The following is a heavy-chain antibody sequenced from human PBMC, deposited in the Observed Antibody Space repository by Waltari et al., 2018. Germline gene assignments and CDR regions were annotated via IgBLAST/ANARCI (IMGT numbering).Heavy chain of an antibody. CDR1: GFTVSHTY. CDR3: ARGHTISGGDYMDV. J-gene: IGHJ6*03. V-gene: IGHV3-53*01. D-gene: IGHD3-3*01. Sequence: EVQLVESGGGLIQPGGSLRLSCAVSGFTVSHTYMSWVRQAPGKGLEWVSVIYTVGSTFYADSVRGRFTISRDNSMNTLFLQMNSLRGEDTAVYYCARGHTISGGDYMDVWGKGTTVIVSS. CDR2: IYTVGST.